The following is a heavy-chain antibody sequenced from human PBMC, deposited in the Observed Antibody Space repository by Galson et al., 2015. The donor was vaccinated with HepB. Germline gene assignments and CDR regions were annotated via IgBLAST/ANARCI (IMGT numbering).Heavy chain of an antibody. V-gene: IGHV3-23*01. Sequence: SLRLSCAASGFTFSSYAMSWVRQAPGKGLEWVSAISGSGGSTYYADSVKGRFTISRDNSKNTLYLQMNSLRAEDTAVYYCAKAPRAHMIVVVTYYFDYWGQGTLVTVSS. CDR3: AKAPRAHMIVVVTYYFDY. D-gene: IGHD3-22*01. CDR1: GFTFSSYA. CDR2: ISGSGGST. J-gene: IGHJ4*02.